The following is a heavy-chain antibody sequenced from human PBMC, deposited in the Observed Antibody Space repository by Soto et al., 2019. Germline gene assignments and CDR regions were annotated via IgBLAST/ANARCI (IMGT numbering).Heavy chain of an antibody. Sequence: GGSLRLSCAASGFTFNTYGMHWVRQAPGKGLERVAAISYDGINKYYVDSVKGRFTISRDNSKNTLYVQMNSLRAEDTALYYCARSPQPTRGIHWYFDLWGRGILVTVSS. CDR1: GFTFNTYG. J-gene: IGHJ2*01. CDR3: ARSPQPTRGIHWYFDL. V-gene: IGHV3-30*03. D-gene: IGHD1-26*01. CDR2: ISYDGINK.